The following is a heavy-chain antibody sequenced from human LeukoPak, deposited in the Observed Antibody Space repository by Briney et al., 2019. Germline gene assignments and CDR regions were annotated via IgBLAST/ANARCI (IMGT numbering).Heavy chain of an antibody. D-gene: IGHD5-12*01. CDR1: GFTVSSNY. V-gene: IGHV3-53*01. J-gene: IGHJ4*02. CDR3: ASGYSGYDLPY. CDR2: IYSGGST. Sequence: GGSLRLSCAASGFTVSSNYMSWVRQAPGKGLEWVSVIYSGGSTYYADSVKGRFTISRDNSKNTLYLQMNSLRAEDMAVYYCASGYSGYDLPYWGQGTLVTVSS.